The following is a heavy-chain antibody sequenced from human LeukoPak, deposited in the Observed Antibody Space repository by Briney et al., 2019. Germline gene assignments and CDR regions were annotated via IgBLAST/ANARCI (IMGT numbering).Heavy chain of an antibody. J-gene: IGHJ5*01. D-gene: IGHD6-19*01. CDR3: AKDMTVEGYSSGWFDY. CDR2: ISWSSGSI. Sequence: GRSLRLSCAASGFTFDDYAMPWVRQAPGKGLEWVSGISWSSGSIGYADSVKGRFTISRDNAKNSLYLQMNSLRAEDTALYYCAKDMTVEGYSSGWFDYWGQGTLVTVSS. CDR1: GFTFDDYA. V-gene: IGHV3-9*01.